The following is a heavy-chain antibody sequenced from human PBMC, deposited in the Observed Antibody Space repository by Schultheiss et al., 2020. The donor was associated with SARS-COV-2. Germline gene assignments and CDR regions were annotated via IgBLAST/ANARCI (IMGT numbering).Heavy chain of an antibody. D-gene: IGHD5-12*01. CDR1: GFTFSSYA. Sequence: GGSLRLSCAASGFTFSSYAMSWVRQAPGKGLVWVSVIYSGGSTYYADSVKGRFTISRDNSKNTLYLQMNSLRAEDTAVYYCARGYSGYDPYYYYYGMDVWGQGTTVTVSS. CDR2: IYSGGST. V-gene: IGHV3-66*01. CDR3: ARGYSGYDPYYYYYGMDV. J-gene: IGHJ6*02.